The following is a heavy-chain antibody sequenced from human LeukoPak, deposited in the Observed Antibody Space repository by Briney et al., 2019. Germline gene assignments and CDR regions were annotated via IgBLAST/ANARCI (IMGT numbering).Heavy chain of an antibody. D-gene: IGHD3-22*01. J-gene: IGHJ4*02. CDR1: GGSISSGGYY. CDR3: ARGGTYYYDSSGYPMDY. Sequence: PSQTLSLTCTVSGGSISSGGYYWSWIRQHPGKGLEWIGYTYYSGSTYYNPSLKSRVTISVDTSKNQFSLKLSSVTAADTAVYYCARGGTYYYDSSGYPMDYWGQGTLVTVSS. CDR2: TYYSGST. V-gene: IGHV4-31*03.